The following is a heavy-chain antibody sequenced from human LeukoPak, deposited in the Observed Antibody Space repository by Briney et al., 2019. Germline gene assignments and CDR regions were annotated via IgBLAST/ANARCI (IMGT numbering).Heavy chain of an antibody. D-gene: IGHD3-3*01. V-gene: IGHV1-2*02. Sequence: ASVKVSCKASGYTFTGYYMHWVRQAPGQGHEWMGWINPNSGGTNYAQKFQGRVTMTRDTSISTAYMELSRLRSDDTAVYYCARGPYYDFWSGSADYYYYMDVWGKGTTVTVSS. CDR1: GYTFTGYY. CDR3: ARGPYYDFWSGSADYYYYMDV. J-gene: IGHJ6*03. CDR2: INPNSGGT.